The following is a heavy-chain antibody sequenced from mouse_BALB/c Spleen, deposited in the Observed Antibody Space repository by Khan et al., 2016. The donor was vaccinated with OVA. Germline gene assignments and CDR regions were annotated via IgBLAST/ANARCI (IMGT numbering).Heavy chain of an antibody. CDR1: GYSITSDYA. V-gene: IGHV3-2*02. D-gene: IGHD1-1*01. Sequence: EVELVESGPGLVKPSQSLSLTCTVTGYSITSDYAWNWIRQFPGNKLEWMGYISYSGNNNYNPSLKSRISITRDTSENQFFLQLNSVTTEDTATYYCARVYGGDFDYWGQGTTLTVSS. CDR2: ISYSGNN. CDR3: ARVYGGDFDY. J-gene: IGHJ2*01.